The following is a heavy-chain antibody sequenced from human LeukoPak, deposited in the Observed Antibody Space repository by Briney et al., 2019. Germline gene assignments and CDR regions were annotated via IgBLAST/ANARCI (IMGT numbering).Heavy chain of an antibody. CDR1: GGSISSYY. D-gene: IGHD3-10*01. CDR3: ARHVDYYGSFDY. J-gene: IGHJ4*02. V-gene: IGHV4-59*08. Sequence: PSETLSLTCTVSGGSISSYYWSWIRQPPGKGLEWIGYIYYSGSTNYNPSLKSRVTISVDTSKNQFSLKLSSMTAADTAVYYCARHVDYYGSFDYWGQGTLVTVSS. CDR2: IYYSGST.